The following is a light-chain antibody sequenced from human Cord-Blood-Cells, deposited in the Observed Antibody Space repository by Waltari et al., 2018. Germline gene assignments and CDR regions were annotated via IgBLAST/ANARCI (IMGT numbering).Light chain of an antibody. CDR2: GAS. CDR1: QSVSSN. J-gene: IGKJ4*01. V-gene: IGKV3-15*01. Sequence: EIVMTQSPATLSVSPGERATLSCRASQSVSSNLAWYQQKPGQAPRLLIYGASTSATGIPARFSGSGSATEFTLIISSLQSEDFAVYYCQQYNNWPLLTFGGGTKVEIK. CDR3: QQYNNWPLLT.